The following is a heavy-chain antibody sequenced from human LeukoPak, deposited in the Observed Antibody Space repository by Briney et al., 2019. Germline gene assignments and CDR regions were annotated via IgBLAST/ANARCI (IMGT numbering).Heavy chain of an antibody. CDR3: ARLSGRVVCSAGSCYIDS. Sequence: GESLKISCKGSGYSFASYWIGWVRQMPGKGLEWMGIIYPTNSDTKYSPSFQGQVTISADKSVNTAYLQWSSLKASDTAMYYCARLSGRVVCSAGSCYIDSWGQGTLVTVSS. D-gene: IGHD2-15*01. J-gene: IGHJ4*02. CDR1: GYSFASYW. V-gene: IGHV5-51*01. CDR2: IYPTNSDT.